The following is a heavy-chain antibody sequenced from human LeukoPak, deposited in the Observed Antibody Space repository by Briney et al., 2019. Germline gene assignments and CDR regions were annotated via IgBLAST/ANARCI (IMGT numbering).Heavy chain of an antibody. CDR1: GGSFSGYY. J-gene: IGHJ3*01. D-gene: IGHD3-22*01. V-gene: IGHV4-34*01. Sequence: SGTLSLTCAVYGGSFSGYYWSWIRQPPGKGLEWIGEINHSGSTNYNPSLKSRVTISVDTSKNQFSLKLSSVTAADTAVYYCARRVTYYYDSSGYLVWGQGTMVTVSS. CDR2: INHSGST. CDR3: ARRVTYYYDSSGYLV.